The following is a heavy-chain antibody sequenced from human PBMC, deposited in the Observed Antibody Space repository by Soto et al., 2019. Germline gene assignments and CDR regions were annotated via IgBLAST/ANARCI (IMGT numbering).Heavy chain of an antibody. D-gene: IGHD1-26*01. V-gene: IGHV3-15*05. CDR1: GFTFSNAW. J-gene: IGHJ6*02. CDR3: STGGKYYGMDV. Sequence: GSLRLSCAASGFTFSNAWMSWVRQGPGKGLEWVGRIKSKADGGTTDYAAPVKGRFTVSRDDSKNILYLQMNSLKTEDTAVYYCSTGGKYYGMDVWGQGTTVTVSS. CDR2: IKSKADGGTT.